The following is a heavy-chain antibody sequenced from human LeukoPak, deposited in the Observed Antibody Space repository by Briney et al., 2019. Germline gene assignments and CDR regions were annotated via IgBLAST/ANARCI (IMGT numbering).Heavy chain of an antibody. Sequence: GRCRRLSCAASGFTFSSYAMSRGRHSPGKGREWGSVISGGGGSTYYADSVKGRFTISRDNSKNTLYLQMNSLRGDDTAVYYCAKFYDISTGYSDYWGQGTLVTVSS. D-gene: IGHD3-9*01. CDR3: AKFYDISTGYSDY. V-gene: IGHV3-23*01. CDR1: GFTFSSYA. J-gene: IGHJ4*02. CDR2: ISGGGGST.